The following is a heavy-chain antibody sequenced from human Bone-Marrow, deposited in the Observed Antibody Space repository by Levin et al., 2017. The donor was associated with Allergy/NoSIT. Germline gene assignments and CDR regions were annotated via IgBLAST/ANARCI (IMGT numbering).Heavy chain of an antibody. CDR1: GFTFSNYC. D-gene: IGHD5-12*01. Sequence: QPGGSLRLSCATSGFTFSNYCFNWVRQTPGKGLEWISYIGVSSSTIYYADSVEGRFTISRDDGQNSLFLHMNSLRAEDTGVYYCARDLASILGVYYYHGMDVWGRGTTVTVSS. J-gene: IGHJ6*02. CDR3: ARDLASILGVYYYHGMDV. V-gene: IGHV3-48*01. CDR2: IGVSSSTI.